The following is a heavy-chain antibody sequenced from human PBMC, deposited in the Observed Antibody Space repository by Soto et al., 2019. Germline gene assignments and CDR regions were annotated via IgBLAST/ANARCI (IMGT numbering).Heavy chain of an antibody. J-gene: IGHJ6*03. V-gene: IGHV3-23*01. CDR1: GFTFSSYA. Sequence: GGSLRLSCAASGFTFSSYAMSWVRQAPGKGLEWVSAISGSGGSTYYADSVRGRFTISRDNSKNTLYLQMNSLRAEDTAVYYCGKGSGDYYYYYMDVWGKGTTVTVSS. CDR2: ISGSGGST. D-gene: IGHD3-10*01. CDR3: GKGSGDYYYYYMDV.